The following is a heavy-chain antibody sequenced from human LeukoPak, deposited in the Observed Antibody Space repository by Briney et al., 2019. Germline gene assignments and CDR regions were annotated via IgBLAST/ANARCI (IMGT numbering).Heavy chain of an antibody. CDR1: GGSISSGSYY. D-gene: IGHD3-10*01. V-gene: IGHV4-61*01. J-gene: IGHJ4*02. Sequence: SETLSLTCTVSGGSISSGSYYWSWIRQPPGKGLEWIAYIFYSGSTDYNPSLKSRVTISVDTSKNQFSLKLSSVTAADTAVYYCARDMEFDYWGQGTLVTVSS. CDR2: IFYSGST. CDR3: ARDMEFDY.